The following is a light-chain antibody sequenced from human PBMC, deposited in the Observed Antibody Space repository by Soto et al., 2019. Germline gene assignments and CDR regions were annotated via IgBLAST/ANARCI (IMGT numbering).Light chain of an antibody. V-gene: IGLV1-40*01. CDR2: GNS. CDR1: NSNIGAGYD. Sequence: QSALTQPPSVSGAPGQRVTISCTGNNSNIGAGYDVHWYQQLPGTAPKLLIYGNSNRPSGVPDRFSGSKSGTSASLAITGLQAEDEADYYCQSYHSSLSGYVFGTGTKVTVL. J-gene: IGLJ1*01. CDR3: QSYHSSLSGYV.